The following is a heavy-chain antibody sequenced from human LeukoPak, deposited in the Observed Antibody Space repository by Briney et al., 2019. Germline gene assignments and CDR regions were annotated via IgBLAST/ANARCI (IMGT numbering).Heavy chain of an antibody. CDR3: ASALAAAGHMDV. Sequence: SETLSLTCTVSGYSISSGYYWGWIRQPPGKGLEWIGSIYHSGSTYYNPSLKSRVTISVDTSKNQFSLKLSSVTAADTAVYYCASALAAAGHMDVWGKGTTVTVSS. J-gene: IGHJ6*03. CDR2: IYHSGST. CDR1: GYSISSGYY. D-gene: IGHD6-13*01. V-gene: IGHV4-38-2*02.